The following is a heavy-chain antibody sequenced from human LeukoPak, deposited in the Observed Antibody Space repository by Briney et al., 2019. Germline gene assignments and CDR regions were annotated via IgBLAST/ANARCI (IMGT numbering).Heavy chain of an antibody. V-gene: IGHV1-69*04. D-gene: IGHD3-10*01. CDR2: IIPILGIA. J-gene: IGHJ6*02. CDR3: ARSASITMVRGPDYYYGMDV. CDR1: GGTFSSYA. Sequence: ASVKVSCKASGGTFSSYAISWVRQAPGQGLEWMGRIIPILGIANYAQKFQGRVPITADKSTSTVYMELSSLRSEDTAVYYCARSASITMVRGPDYYYGMDVWGQGTTVTVSS.